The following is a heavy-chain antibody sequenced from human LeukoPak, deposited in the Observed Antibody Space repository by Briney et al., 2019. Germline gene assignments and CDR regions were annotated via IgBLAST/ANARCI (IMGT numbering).Heavy chain of an antibody. J-gene: IGHJ4*02. D-gene: IGHD1-14*01. CDR2: IKQDGSDK. CDR3: ARDIPAFDY. Sequence: GGSLRLSCAASGITFRSYGMHWVRQAPGKGLEWVANIKQDGSDKYYVDSVKGRFTISRDNAKNSLYLQMNSLRAEDTAVYYCARDIPAFDYWGQGTLATVSS. V-gene: IGHV3-7*03. CDR1: GITFRSYG.